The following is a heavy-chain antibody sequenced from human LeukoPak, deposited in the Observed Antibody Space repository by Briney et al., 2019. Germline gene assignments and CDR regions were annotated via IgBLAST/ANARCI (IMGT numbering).Heavy chain of an antibody. J-gene: IGHJ6*03. Sequence: GGSLRLSCAASGFTFSNYGMHWVRQAPGKGLEWVAFIRSDESNKYYADSVKGRFTISRDNSKNTLYLQMNSLRAEDTAVYYCARGRTTLGPYYYYYYMDVWGKGTTVTVSS. CDR3: ARGRTTLGPYYYYYYMDV. D-gene: IGHD2/OR15-2a*01. CDR1: GFTFSNYG. V-gene: IGHV3-30*02. CDR2: IRSDESNK.